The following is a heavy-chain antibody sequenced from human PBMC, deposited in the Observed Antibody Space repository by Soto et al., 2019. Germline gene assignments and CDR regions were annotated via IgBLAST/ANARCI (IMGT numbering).Heavy chain of an antibody. D-gene: IGHD5-18*01. CDR1: GLSFSTYA. V-gene: IGHV3-23*01. CDR3: AEGSSRGYNAADY. CDR2: ISSGGGIT. Sequence: PGGSLKLCCTSSGLSFSTYAMAWFGQAPGKGLEWVSGISSGGGITYYADSVKGRFTISRDNSKDTLSLQMDSLRAEDTAVYYCAEGSSRGYNAADYWGQGNLVTGSS. J-gene: IGHJ4*02.